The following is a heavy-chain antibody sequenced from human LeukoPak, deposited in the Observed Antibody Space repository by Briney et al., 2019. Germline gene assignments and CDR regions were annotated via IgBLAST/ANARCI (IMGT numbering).Heavy chain of an antibody. J-gene: IGHJ4*02. V-gene: IGHV4-4*07. D-gene: IGHD3-10*01. Sequence: KPSETLSLTCTVSGGSISNYYWSWIRQSAGKGLEWIGRIYAGGTANYNPSLKSRVTMSGDTSKNQLSLKLSSVTAADTAVYYCARVELISGSHLIFDYWGQGTLVTVSS. CDR1: GGSISNYY. CDR3: ARVELISGSHLIFDY. CDR2: IYAGGTA.